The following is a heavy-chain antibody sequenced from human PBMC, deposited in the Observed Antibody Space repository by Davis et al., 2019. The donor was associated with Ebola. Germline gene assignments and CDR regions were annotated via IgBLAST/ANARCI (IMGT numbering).Heavy chain of an antibody. CDR3: TVTVAGFDY. CDR1: GFTFSGSA. Sequence: GESLKISCAASGFTFSGSAMHWVRQASGKGLEWVGRIRSKANSYATAYAASVKGRFTISRDDSKNTAYLQMNSLKTEDTAVYYCTVTVAGFDYWGQGTPVTVSS. D-gene: IGHD6-19*01. J-gene: IGHJ4*02. CDR2: IRSKANSYAT. V-gene: IGHV3-73*01.